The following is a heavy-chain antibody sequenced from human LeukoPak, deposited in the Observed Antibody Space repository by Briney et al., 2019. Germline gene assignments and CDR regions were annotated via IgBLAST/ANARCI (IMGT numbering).Heavy chain of an antibody. V-gene: IGHV4-39*07. Sequence: SETLSLTCTVSGGSISSSSYYWGWIRQPPGKGLEWIGSIYYSGSTYYNPSLKSRVTISVDTSKNQFSLKLSSVTAADTAVYYCARAHGDSLDYWGQGTLVTVSS. CDR1: GGSISSSSYY. CDR3: ARAHGDSLDY. D-gene: IGHD4-17*01. CDR2: IYYSGST. J-gene: IGHJ4*02.